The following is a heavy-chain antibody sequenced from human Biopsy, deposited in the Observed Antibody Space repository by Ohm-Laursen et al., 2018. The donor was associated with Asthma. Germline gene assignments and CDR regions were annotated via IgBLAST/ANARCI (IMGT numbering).Heavy chain of an antibody. CDR3: VRGSSSWHHGPFHYYYGLDV. CDR1: SGSGGYMRSGNYY. CDR2: IYYSGTT. V-gene: IGHV4-39*01. J-gene: IGHJ6*02. Sequence: SETLSLTCSLSSGSGGYMRSGNYYWGWIRQPPGKGLEWIGSIYYSGTTYYNPSLESRVTVSADTPRIQFSLKLTSVTAADTAVYYCVRGSSSWHHGPFHYYYGLDVWGQGTTATVSS. D-gene: IGHD6-13*01.